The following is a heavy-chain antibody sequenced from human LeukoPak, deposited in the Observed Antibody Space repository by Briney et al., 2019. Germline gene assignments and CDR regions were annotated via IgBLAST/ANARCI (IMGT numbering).Heavy chain of an antibody. CDR2: IYYSGST. CDR1: GGSISSSF. D-gene: IGHD3-10*01. J-gene: IGHJ4*02. Sequence: PSETLSLTCTVSGGSISSSFWSWIRQPPGKGLEWIGYIYYSGSTNYNPSLKSRVTISVDTSKNQFSLNLSSVTAADTAVYYCARHDLGITMVRGVLPPAHWGQGTLVTVSS. CDR3: ARHDLGITMVRGVLPPAH. V-gene: IGHV4-59*08.